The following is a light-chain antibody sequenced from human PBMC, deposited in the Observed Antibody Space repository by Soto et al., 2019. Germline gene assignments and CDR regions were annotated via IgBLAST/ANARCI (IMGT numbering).Light chain of an antibody. CDR3: SSYAGSNIYV. CDR1: SSDVGSYNY. V-gene: IGLV2-8*01. Sequence: SALTQPPSASGSPGQSVTISCTGTSSDVGSYNYVSWHQQHPGKAPKLMIYEVTQRPSGVPDRFSGSKSGNTASLTVSGLQAEDEADYYCSSYAGSNIYVFGTGTKVTVL. CDR2: EVT. J-gene: IGLJ1*01.